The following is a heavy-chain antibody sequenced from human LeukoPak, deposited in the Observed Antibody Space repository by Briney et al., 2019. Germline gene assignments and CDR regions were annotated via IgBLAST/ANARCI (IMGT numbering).Heavy chain of an antibody. CDR2: IYHSGST. D-gene: IGHD6-25*01. CDR1: GASIDSHSW. J-gene: IGHJ5*02. Sequence: SGTLSLTCAVSGASIDSHSWWSWVRQPPGKGLEWIGEIYHSGSTYYNPSLKSRVTISVDRSKNQFSLKLSSVTAADTAVYYCARGAVADNWFDPWGQGTLVTVSS. V-gene: IGHV4-4*02. CDR3: ARGAVADNWFDP.